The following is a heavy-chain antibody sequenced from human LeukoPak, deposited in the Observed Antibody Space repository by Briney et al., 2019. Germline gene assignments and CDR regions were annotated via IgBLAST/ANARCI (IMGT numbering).Heavy chain of an antibody. CDR3: ARARRYRSSWYHDY. J-gene: IGHJ4*02. V-gene: IGHV3-48*02. CDR2: ISSSSSTI. CDR1: GFSFSTYT. D-gene: IGHD6-13*01. Sequence: GGSLRLSCAASGFSFSTYTMNWVRQAAGKGLDWVSYISSSSSTIYYADSVKGRFTISRDNANNSLYLQMNSLRDEDTAVYYCARARRYRSSWYHDYWGQGSLVTVSS.